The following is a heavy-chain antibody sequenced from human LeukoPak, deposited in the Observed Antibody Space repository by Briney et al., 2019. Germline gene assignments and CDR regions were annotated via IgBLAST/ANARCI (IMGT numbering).Heavy chain of an antibody. CDR2: INPNSGAT. CDR1: GYTFTAYF. CDR3: TRPPTITTWRIFDF. V-gene: IGHV1-2*02. Sequence: ASVKVSCKASGYTFTAYFIHWVRQAPGQGLEWMGWINPNSGATHYEWNFQGRVTMTRDTSISTAYMELSSLRSDDTAVYYCTRPPTITTWRIFDFWGRGTLVTVSS. D-gene: IGHD4-11*01. J-gene: IGHJ4*02.